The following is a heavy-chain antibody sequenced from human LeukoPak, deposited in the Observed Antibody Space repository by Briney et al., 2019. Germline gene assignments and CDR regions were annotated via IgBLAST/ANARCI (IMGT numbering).Heavy chain of an antibody. J-gene: IGHJ4*02. CDR1: GGSIASYY. D-gene: IGHD2-2*01. CDR3: TTSPSLYRFDY. Sequence: SETLSLTCTVSGGSIASYYWSWIRQPPGKGLGWIGHMSYSGSTNYNPSLKSRVTISVDTSKNQFSLNLSSVTAADTAFYYCTTSPSLYRFDYWGQGTLVTVSS. V-gene: IGHV4-59*08. CDR2: MSYSGST.